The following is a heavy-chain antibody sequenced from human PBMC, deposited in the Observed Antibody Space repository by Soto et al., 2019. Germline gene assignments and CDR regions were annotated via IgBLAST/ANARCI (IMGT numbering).Heavy chain of an antibody. CDR3: AREWSTSGDLDY. Sequence: QVQLVESGGGVVQPGRSLRLSCAASGFTFSSNSIQWVRQAPGKGLEWVAVISYDGSIKYYADSVKGRFTISRDNSKNTAYLLMNSLRAEDTAVFNCAREWSTSGDLDYWGHGTLVIVSS. V-gene: IGHV3-30-3*01. CDR2: ISYDGSIK. CDR1: GFTFSSNS. D-gene: IGHD3-10*01. J-gene: IGHJ4*01.